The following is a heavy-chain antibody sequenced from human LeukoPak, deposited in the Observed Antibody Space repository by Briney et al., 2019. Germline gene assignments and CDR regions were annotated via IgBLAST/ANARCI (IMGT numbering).Heavy chain of an antibody. Sequence: PGGSLRLSCAASGFTFSSYAMSWVRQAPGKGLEWVSAISGSGGSTYYADSVKGRFTISRDNSKNTLYLKMNSLRAEDTAVYYCAKRGPDNWKSYYFDYWGQGTLVTVSS. CDR1: GFTFSSYA. CDR3: AKRGPDNWKSYYFDY. V-gene: IGHV3-23*01. D-gene: IGHD1-20*01. CDR2: ISGSGGST. J-gene: IGHJ4*02.